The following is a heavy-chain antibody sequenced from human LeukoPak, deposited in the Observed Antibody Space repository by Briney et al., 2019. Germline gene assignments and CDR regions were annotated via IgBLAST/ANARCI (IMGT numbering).Heavy chain of an antibody. CDR3: ARLTTGPFYFDY. CDR1: GFTFSTYA. D-gene: IGHD3-22*01. J-gene: IGHJ4*02. Sequence: GGSLRLSCAASGFTFSTYAMHWVRQAPGNGLEWVAVISFDGGNKYYADSVKGRFTISRDNSKNTLYLQMNTLRAEDTAVYYCARLTTGPFYFDYWGQGTLVTVSS. V-gene: IGHV3-30*04. CDR2: ISFDGGNK.